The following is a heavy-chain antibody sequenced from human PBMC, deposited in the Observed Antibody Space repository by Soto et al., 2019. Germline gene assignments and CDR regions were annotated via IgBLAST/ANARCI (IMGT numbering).Heavy chain of an antibody. CDR2: IIPIFGTA. CDR3: ARSDIVVVPAAIEYYFDY. J-gene: IGHJ4*02. V-gene: IGHV1-69*13. Sequence: GASVKVSCKASGGTFSSYAISWVRQAPGQGLEWMGGIIPIFGTANYAQKFQGRVTITADESTSTAYMEPSSLRSEDTAVYYCARSDIVVVPAAIEYYFDYWGQGTLVTVSS. D-gene: IGHD2-2*01. CDR1: GGTFSSYA.